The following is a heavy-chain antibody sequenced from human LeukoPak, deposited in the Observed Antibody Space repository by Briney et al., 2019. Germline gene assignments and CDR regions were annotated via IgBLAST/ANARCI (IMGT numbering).Heavy chain of an antibody. CDR1: GFTFSIYW. V-gene: IGHV3-7*02. Sequence: GGSLRLSCAASGFTFSIYWMSWVRQAPGKGLEWVASIKEDGGEIHYVDSVKGRFTISRDNAKNSLYLKMNSLRAEDTAVYYCETYSAFDIWGHGTMVTLSS. D-gene: IGHD2-21*01. CDR3: ETYSAFDI. J-gene: IGHJ3*02. CDR2: IKEDGGEI.